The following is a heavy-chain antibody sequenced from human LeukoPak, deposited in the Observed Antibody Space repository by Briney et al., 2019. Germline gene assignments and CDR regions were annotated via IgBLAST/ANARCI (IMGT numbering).Heavy chain of an antibody. CDR3: VRRDLGGWNYFDY. D-gene: IGHD6-19*01. CDR2: IYYTGST. V-gene: IGHV4-59*08. CDR1: GGSISPYY. Sequence: SETLSLTCTVSGGSISPYYWSWIRQPPGKGLEWIGYIYYTGSTNYNPSLNSRATISVDTSKNQFSLKLSSVTAADTAVYYCVRRDLGGWNYFDYWGQGTLVTVSS. J-gene: IGHJ4*02.